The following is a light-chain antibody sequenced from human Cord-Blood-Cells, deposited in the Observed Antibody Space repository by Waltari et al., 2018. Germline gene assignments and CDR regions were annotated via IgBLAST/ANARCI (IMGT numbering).Light chain of an antibody. Sequence: QSALTQPASVSGSPGQSITISCTGTSSDVGSYNLVSWYQQHPGKAHKLMIYEGSKRPSGVSNRFSGSKSGNTASLPISGLQAEDEADYYCCSYAGSSTWVFGGGTKLTVL. J-gene: IGLJ3*02. CDR2: EGS. CDR1: SSDVGSYNL. V-gene: IGLV2-23*01. CDR3: CSYAGSSTWV.